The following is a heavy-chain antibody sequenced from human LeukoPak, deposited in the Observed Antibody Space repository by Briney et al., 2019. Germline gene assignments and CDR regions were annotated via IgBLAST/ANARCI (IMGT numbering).Heavy chain of an antibody. Sequence: SETLSLTCTVSGDSISSTNYYWGWIRQPPGKGLEWIGSIYYSGSTYYNPSLKSRVTISVDTSKNQFSLKLSSVTAADTAVYYCARPYCSGGSCHDYFDYWGPGTLVTVSS. CDR1: GDSISSTNYY. J-gene: IGHJ4*02. D-gene: IGHD2-15*01. CDR2: IYYSGST. CDR3: ARPYCSGGSCHDYFDY. V-gene: IGHV4-39*01.